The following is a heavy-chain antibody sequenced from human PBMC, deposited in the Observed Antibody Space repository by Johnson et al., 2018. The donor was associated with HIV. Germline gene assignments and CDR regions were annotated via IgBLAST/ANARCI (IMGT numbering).Heavy chain of an antibody. Sequence: QVQLVESGGGVVHPGRSLRLSCAASRFTFSYYGMNWVRQAPGKGLEWVALISYDGSNKYYADSVKGRFTISRDNSKNTLYLQMNTLGAEDTAVYYCAKDRSRLHDAFDIWGQGTMVTVSS. J-gene: IGHJ3*02. CDR3: AKDRSRLHDAFDI. CDR1: RFTFSYYG. D-gene: IGHD5-24*01. V-gene: IGHV3-30*18. CDR2: ISYDGSNK.